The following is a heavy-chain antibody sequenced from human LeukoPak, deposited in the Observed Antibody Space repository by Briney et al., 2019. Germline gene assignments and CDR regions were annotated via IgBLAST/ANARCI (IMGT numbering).Heavy chain of an antibody. CDR3: ASGNMVRGVIISIDY. CDR1: GGTFSSYA. CDR2: IIPIFGTA. Sequence: ASVKVSCKAPGGTFSSYAISWVRQAPGQRLEWMGGIIPIFGTANYAQKFQGRVTITADKSTSTAYMELSSLRSEDTAVYYCASGNMVRGVIISIDYWGQGTLVTVSS. D-gene: IGHD3-10*01. V-gene: IGHV1-69*06. J-gene: IGHJ4*02.